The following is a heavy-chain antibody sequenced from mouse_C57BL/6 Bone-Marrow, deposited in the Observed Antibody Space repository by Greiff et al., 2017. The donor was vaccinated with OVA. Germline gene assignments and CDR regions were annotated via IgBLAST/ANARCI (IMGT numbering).Heavy chain of an antibody. V-gene: IGHV2-5*01. CDR2: IWRGGST. CDR3: AKIGHWYFDV. J-gene: IGHJ1*03. CDR1: GFSLTSYG. Sequence: VKLVESGPGLVQPSQSLSITCTVSGFSLTSYGVHWVRQSPGKGLEWLGVIWRGGSTDYNAAFMSRLSITKDNSKSQVFFKMNSLQANDTAIYYCAKIGHWYFDVWGTGTTVTVSS.